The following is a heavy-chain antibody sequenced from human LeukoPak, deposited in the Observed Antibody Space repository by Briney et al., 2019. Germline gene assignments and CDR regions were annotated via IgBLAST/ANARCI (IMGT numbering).Heavy chain of an antibody. CDR2: IYYSGST. CDR3: ARHRRDMDV. V-gene: IGHV4-59*08. J-gene: IGHJ6*02. Sequence: PSETLSLTCTVSGGSISGYYWSWIRQPPGKGLEWIGYIYYSGSTNYNSSPKSRVTISVDTSKNQFSLKLSSVTAADTAVYYCARHRRDMDVWGRGTTVTVSS. CDR1: GGSISGYY.